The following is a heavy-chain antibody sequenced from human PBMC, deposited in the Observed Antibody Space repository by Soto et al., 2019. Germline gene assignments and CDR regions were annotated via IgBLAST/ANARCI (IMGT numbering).Heavy chain of an antibody. Sequence: GGSLRLSCAASGFTFSNAWMNWVRQAPGKGLEWVGRIKSKTDGGTTDYAAPVKGRFTISRDDSKNTLYLQMNSLKTEDTAVYYCCKGPSFAHFDYWGQGALVTVSS. J-gene: IGHJ4*02. CDR1: GFTFSNAW. CDR3: CKGPSFAHFDY. V-gene: IGHV3-15*07. CDR2: IKSKTDGGTT.